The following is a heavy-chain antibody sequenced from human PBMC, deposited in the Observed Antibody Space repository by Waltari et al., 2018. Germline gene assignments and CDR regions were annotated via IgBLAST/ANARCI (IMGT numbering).Heavy chain of an antibody. V-gene: IGHV4-39*01. CDR2: IYYSGST. CDR3: ARHSGYYDILTGPEGFDY. CDR1: GGSISSSSYY. Sequence: QLQLQESGPGLVKPSETLSLTCTVSGGSISSSSYYWGWLRQPPGKGLEWIGSIYYSGSTYYNPALKSRVTISVDTSNNQFSLKLSSVTAADTAVYYCARHSGYYDILTGPEGFDYWGQGTLVTVSS. J-gene: IGHJ4*02. D-gene: IGHD3-9*01.